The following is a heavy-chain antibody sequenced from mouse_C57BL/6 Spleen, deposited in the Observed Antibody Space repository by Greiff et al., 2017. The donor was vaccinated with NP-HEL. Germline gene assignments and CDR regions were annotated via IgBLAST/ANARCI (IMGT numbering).Heavy chain of an antibody. CDR1: GYSITSGYY. Sequence: EVKLMESGPGLVKPSQSLSLTCSVTGYSITSGYYWNWIRQFPGNKLEWMGYISYDGSNNYYPSLKNRISITRDTSKNQFFLKLNSVTTEDTATYYCARDGSNYPYYYAMDYWGQGTSVTVSS. CDR2: ISYDGSN. D-gene: IGHD2-5*01. CDR3: ARDGSNYPYYYAMDY. J-gene: IGHJ4*01. V-gene: IGHV3-6*01.